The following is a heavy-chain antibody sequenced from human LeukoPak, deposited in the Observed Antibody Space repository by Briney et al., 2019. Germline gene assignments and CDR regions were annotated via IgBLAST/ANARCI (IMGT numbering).Heavy chain of an antibody. CDR3: ARDRTTVTTIDAFDI. CDR2: IKQDGSEK. Sequence: GGSLRLSCAASVFTFSSSWMRWVRQAPGKGLEWVANIKQDGSEKYYVDSVKGRITISRDNAKNSLYLQMNSLRAEDTAVYYCARDRTTVTTIDAFDIWGQGTMVTVSS. D-gene: IGHD4-11*01. V-gene: IGHV3-7*01. J-gene: IGHJ3*02. CDR1: VFTFSSSW.